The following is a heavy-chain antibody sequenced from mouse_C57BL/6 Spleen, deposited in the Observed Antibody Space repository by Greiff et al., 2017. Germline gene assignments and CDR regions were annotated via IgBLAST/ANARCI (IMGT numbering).Heavy chain of an antibody. Sequence: DVKLQESGGGLVKPGGSLQLSCAASGFTFSSYTMSWVRQTPGKRLKWVATISGGGGNTYYPDSVKGRFTISRDNAKNTLYLQMSSLRSEDTALYYCARQRQLGTFAYWGQRTLVTVSA. CDR1: GFTFSSYT. CDR2: ISGGGGNT. J-gene: IGHJ3*01. CDR3: ARQRQLGTFAY. V-gene: IGHV5-9*01. D-gene: IGHD4-1*02.